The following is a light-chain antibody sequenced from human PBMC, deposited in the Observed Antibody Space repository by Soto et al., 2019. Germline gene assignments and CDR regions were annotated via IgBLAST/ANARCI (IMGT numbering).Light chain of an antibody. V-gene: IGKV1-27*01. J-gene: IGKJ2*01. CDR3: QNSTIELRR. CDR1: QGISNY. Sequence: DRGTITFRASQGISNYLAWYQQKPGKVPKLLIYAASTLQSGVPSRFNGSGSGTDFTLTICILQPEDVTPYYCQNSTIELRRFG. CDR2: AAS.